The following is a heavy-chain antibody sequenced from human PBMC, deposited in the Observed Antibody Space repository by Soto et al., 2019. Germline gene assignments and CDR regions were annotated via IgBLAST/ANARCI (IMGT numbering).Heavy chain of an antibody. J-gene: IGHJ6*02. D-gene: IGHD6-19*01. V-gene: IGHV1-69*06. Sequence: SVKVSCKASGGTFSSYAISWVRQAPGQGLEWMGGIIPIFGTANYAQKFQGRVTITADKSTSTAYMELSSLRSEDMAVYYCARDSSGWERYYYYYGMDVWGQGTTVTVSS. CDR3: ARDSSGWERYYYYYGMDV. CDR2: IIPIFGTA. CDR1: GGTFSSYA.